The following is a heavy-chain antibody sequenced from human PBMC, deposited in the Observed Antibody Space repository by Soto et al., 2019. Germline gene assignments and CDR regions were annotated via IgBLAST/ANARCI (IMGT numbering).Heavy chain of an antibody. CDR1: GGSITSANW. CDR2: ISHSGIT. J-gene: IGHJ5*02. Sequence: SETLSLTCAVSGGSITSANWCTWVRQPPGGGLEWIGEISHSGITNYKASLKSRVTMSVDKTKNDVSLKLTSVTAADTAVYYCARMASSGTLNWFDPWGQGTLVTVSS. V-gene: IGHV4-4*02. CDR3: ARMASSGTLNWFDP.